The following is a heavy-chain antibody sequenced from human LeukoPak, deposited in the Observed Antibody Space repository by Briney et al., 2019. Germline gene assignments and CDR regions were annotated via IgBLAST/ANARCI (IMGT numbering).Heavy chain of an antibody. V-gene: IGHV3-30*01. CDR1: GFTFSSFA. D-gene: IGHD1-26*01. CDR3: ARPGGGSYRAAAFHI. CDR2: ISFDGRNH. Sequence: GGSLRLSCVGSGFTFSSFAIYWVRQAPGKGLEWVAVISFDGRNHYYADSVKGRFTMSRDNSKNTTSLQMNSLRLEDTAVYYCARPGGGSYRAAAFHIWGQGTTVTVSA. J-gene: IGHJ3*02.